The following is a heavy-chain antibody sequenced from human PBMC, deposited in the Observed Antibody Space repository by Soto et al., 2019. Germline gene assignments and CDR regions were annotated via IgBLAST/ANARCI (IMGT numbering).Heavy chain of an antibody. D-gene: IGHD3-9*01. CDR3: ARHSPISYFDY. CDR2: ISSSSSYI. J-gene: IGHJ4*01. V-gene: IGHV3-21*01. Sequence: GADGFTVCSHSMNWDRQAPGKGLEWVSSISSSSSYIYYADSVKGRFTISRDNAKNSLYLQMNSLRAEDTAVYYCARHSPISYFDYCGHGTPFTVS. CDR1: GFTVCSHS.